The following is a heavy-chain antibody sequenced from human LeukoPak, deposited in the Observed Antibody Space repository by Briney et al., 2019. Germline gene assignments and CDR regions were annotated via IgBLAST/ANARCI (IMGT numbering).Heavy chain of an antibody. J-gene: IGHJ4*02. CDR3: ARRRLGYYFDY. CDR1: GGSFSGYY. CDR2: INPRGST. Sequence: SETLSLTXGVYGGSFSGYYWSWIRQPPGKGLEWIGEINPRGSTNYNPSLKSRVTLSADPSKNQFSLTLNSVTAADTAVYYCARRRLGYYFDYWGQGTLVTVSS. D-gene: IGHD5-24*01. V-gene: IGHV4-34*01.